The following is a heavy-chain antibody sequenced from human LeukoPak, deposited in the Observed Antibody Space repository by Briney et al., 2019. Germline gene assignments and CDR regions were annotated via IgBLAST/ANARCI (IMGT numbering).Heavy chain of an antibody. CDR3: AKKDLEAKHIVVVTASPPMDY. Sequence: PGGSLRLSCAASGFAFSTYTMNWVRQAPGKGLELVSSITSNTYYTHYADSVKGRFTISRDGAKSSLYLQMNSLRAEDTAVYYCAKKDLEAKHIVVVTASPPMDYWGQGTLVTVSS. V-gene: IGHV3-21*04. CDR1: GFAFSTYT. J-gene: IGHJ4*02. D-gene: IGHD2-21*02. CDR2: ITSNTYYT.